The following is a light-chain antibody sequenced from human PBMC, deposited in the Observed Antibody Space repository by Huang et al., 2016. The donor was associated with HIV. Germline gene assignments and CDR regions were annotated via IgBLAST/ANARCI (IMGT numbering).Light chain of an antibody. CDR2: EVS. CDR3: MQGIHLRRT. CDR1: QSLLHSDGKTY. V-gene: IGKV2-29*02. J-gene: IGKJ2*01. Sequence: DIVMTQTPLSLSVTPGQPASISCKSTQSLLHSDGKTYLYWFVQKPGQSPQLLILEVSGRFSGVPDRFSGSGSGTDFTLKISRVEAEDVGVYYCMQGIHLRRTFGQGTKLEIK.